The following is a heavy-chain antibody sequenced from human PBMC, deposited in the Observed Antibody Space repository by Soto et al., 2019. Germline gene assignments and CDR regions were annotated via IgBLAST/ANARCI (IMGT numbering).Heavy chain of an antibody. CDR1: GFTYSSYG. D-gene: IGHD6-6*01. CDR3: AIDRRLRAARPYNWFDP. V-gene: IGHV3-33*01. Sequence: QVQLVESGGGVVQPGRSLRLSCAASGFTYSSYGMHWVRQAPGKGLEWVAVIWYDGSNKYYADSVKGRFTISRDNSKNTLYLQMNSLRAEDTAVYYCAIDRRLRAARPYNWFDPWGQGTLVTVSS. J-gene: IGHJ5*02. CDR2: IWYDGSNK.